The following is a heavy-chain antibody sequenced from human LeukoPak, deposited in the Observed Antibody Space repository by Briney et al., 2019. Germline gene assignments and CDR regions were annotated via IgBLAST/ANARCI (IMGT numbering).Heavy chain of an antibody. V-gene: IGHV4-61*02. CDR3: ARHLYDKTGRPLDS. Sequence: SETLSLICTVSGGSISSGSYYWSWIRQPAGKGLEWIGRIYTSGSTNYNPSLKSRVTISVDTSKNQFSLNLSSVTAADTAIYYCARHLYDKTGRPLDSWGQGTLVTVSS. CDR1: GGSISSGSYY. D-gene: IGHD3-9*01. J-gene: IGHJ4*02. CDR2: IYTSGST.